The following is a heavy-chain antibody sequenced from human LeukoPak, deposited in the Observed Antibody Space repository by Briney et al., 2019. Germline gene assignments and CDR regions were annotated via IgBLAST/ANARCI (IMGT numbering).Heavy chain of an antibody. CDR3: ARGIIVTGGHDAFDI. D-gene: IGHD1-14*01. CDR1: GYSLTSYW. Sequence: GESLKISCKGPGYSLTSYWIGWVRQMPGKGLEWMGIIYPGDSDTRYSPSFQGQVTISADKSISTAYLQWSSLKASDTAMYYCARGIIVTGGHDAFDIWGQGTMVTVSS. J-gene: IGHJ3*02. V-gene: IGHV5-51*01. CDR2: IYPGDSDT.